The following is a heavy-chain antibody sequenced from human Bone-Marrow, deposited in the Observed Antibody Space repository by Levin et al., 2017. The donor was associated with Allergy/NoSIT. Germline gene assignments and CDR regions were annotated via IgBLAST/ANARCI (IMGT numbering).Heavy chain of an antibody. J-gene: IGHJ4*02. CDR1: GFSLSSNGVG. CDR3: AHHKFWFGEFPFDF. V-gene: IGHV2-5*02. Sequence: SGPTLVKPTQTLTLTCTFSGFSLSSNGVGVGWIRQAPGKALEWLALIYWDDDKRYSPSLKSRLNITKDTSKNQVVLTITNMAPVDTGTYYCAHHKFWFGEFPFDFWGRGSLVTVSS. D-gene: IGHD3-10*01. CDR2: IYWDDDK.